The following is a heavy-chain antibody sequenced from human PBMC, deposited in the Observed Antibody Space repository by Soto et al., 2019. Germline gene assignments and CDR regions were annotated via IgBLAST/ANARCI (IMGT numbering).Heavy chain of an antibody. CDR1: GFTFSDYY. J-gene: IGHJ6*02. Sequence: GGSLRLSCAASGFTFSDYYMSWIRQAPGKGLEWVSYISSSSSYTNYADSVKGRFTISRDNAKNSLYLQMNSLRAEDTAVYYCARDQVSEGGLDTGMVLYYYYGMDVWGQGTTVTVAS. V-gene: IGHV3-11*06. CDR3: ARDQVSEGGLDTGMVLYYYYGMDV. D-gene: IGHD5-18*01. CDR2: ISSSSSYT.